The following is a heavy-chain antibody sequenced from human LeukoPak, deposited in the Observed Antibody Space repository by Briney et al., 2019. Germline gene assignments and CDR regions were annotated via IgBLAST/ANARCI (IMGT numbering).Heavy chain of an antibody. Sequence: GGSLRLSCAASGFTFSSYAMTWVRQAPGKGLEWVSAISPSGGTTYYADSVKGRFTISRDNSKNTLYLQMNSLRAEDTAVYYCAKDQSVVVIAIPAYWGQGTLVTVSS. D-gene: IGHD2-21*01. CDR2: ISPSGGTT. CDR1: GFTFSSYA. J-gene: IGHJ4*02. V-gene: IGHV3-23*01. CDR3: AKDQSVVVIAIPAY.